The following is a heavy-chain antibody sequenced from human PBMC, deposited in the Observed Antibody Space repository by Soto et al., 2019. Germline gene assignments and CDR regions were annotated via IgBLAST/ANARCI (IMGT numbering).Heavy chain of an antibody. Sequence: PGGSLRLSCAASGFTFSSYSMNWVRQAPGKGLEWVSSISSSSSYIYYADSVKGRFTISRDNAKNSLYLQMNSLRAEDTAVYYCARVGKDSSGWYYDYWGQGTLVTVSS. CDR3: ARVGKDSSGWYYDY. V-gene: IGHV3-21*01. CDR1: GFTFSSYS. J-gene: IGHJ4*02. CDR2: ISSSSSYI. D-gene: IGHD6-19*01.